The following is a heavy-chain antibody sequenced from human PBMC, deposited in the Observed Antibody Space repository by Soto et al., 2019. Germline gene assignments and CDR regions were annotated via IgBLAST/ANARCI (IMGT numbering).Heavy chain of an antibody. Sequence: EVELVESGGGLVQPGGSLRLSCAASGFTFSSYWMSWVRQAPGKGLEWVANIKQQGTEKHYVDSVKGRFTISRDDAQNSLDLQMNSLRGEDTAVYFCLREGRGSSGFDYWGQGTLVTVSS. V-gene: IGHV3-7*01. D-gene: IGHD3-22*01. CDR3: LREGRGSSGFDY. CDR2: IKQQGTEK. J-gene: IGHJ4*02. CDR1: GFTFSSYW.